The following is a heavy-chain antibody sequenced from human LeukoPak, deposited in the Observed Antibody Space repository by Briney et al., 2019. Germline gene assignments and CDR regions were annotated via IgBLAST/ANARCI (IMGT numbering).Heavy chain of an antibody. CDR1: GYTFTGYY. CDR2: INPNSGGT. V-gene: IGHV1-2*02. CDR3: ARVPIYDSSGYYGY. Sequence: ASVKVSCKASGYTFTGYYMHWVRQAPGQGLEWMGWINPNSGGTNYAQKFQGRVAMTRDTSISTAYMELSRLRSDDTAVYYCARVPIYDSSGYYGYWGQGTLVTVSS. J-gene: IGHJ4*02. D-gene: IGHD3-22*01.